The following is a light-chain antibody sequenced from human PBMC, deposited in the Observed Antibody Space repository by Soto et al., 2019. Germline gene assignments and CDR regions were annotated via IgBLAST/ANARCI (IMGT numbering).Light chain of an antibody. V-gene: IGKV1-6*01. Sequence: AIQMTQSPSSLSASVEDRVTITGRASQGIRNDLGWYQQKPGKAPKLLIYAASSLQSGVPSRFSGSGSGTDFTLTISSLQPEDFATYYCLQDYNYPWTFGQGTKVEIK. J-gene: IGKJ1*01. CDR1: QGIRND. CDR3: LQDYNYPWT. CDR2: AAS.